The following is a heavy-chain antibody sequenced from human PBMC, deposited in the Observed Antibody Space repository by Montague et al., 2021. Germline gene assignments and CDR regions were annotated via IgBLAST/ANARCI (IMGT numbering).Heavy chain of an antibody. CDR1: GGSISSFY. J-gene: IGHJ4*02. Sequence: SETLSLTCTVSGGSISSFYWSWIRQPPEKGLELIAYIYYGGSAGGTTNYNPSLKSRVTISVDSSKNQLSLQLTSVTTADTAVYYCARGRGNSYVSFDSWGQGTLISVSS. V-gene: IGHV4-59*13. CDR2: IYYGGSAGGTT. D-gene: IGHD5-18*01. CDR3: ARGRGNSYVSFDS.